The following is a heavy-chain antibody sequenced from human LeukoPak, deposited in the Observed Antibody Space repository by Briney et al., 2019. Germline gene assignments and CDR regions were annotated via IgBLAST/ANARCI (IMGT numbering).Heavy chain of an antibody. CDR2: IYYSGST. V-gene: IGHV4-59*01. CDR1: GGSISSYY. CDR3: ARLYSGSYSAFDI. J-gene: IGHJ3*02. Sequence: SETLSLTCTVSGGSISSYYWSWIRQPPGKGLEWIGYIYYSGSTNYNPSLKSRVTISVDTSKNQFSLKLSSVTAADTAVYYCARLYSGSYSAFDIWGQGTMVTVSS. D-gene: IGHD1-26*01.